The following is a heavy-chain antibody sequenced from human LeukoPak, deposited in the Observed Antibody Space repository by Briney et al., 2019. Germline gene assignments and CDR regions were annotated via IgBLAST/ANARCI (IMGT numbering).Heavy chain of an antibody. CDR2: MNPNSGNT. D-gene: IGHD6-13*01. Sequence: ASVKVSCKASGYTFTSYDINWVRQATGQGLEWMGWMNPNSGNTGYAQKFQGRVTITRNTSISTAYMELSSLRSEDTAVYYCASSYLAAAGTSDYWGQGTLVTVSS. CDR1: GYTFTSYD. V-gene: IGHV1-8*03. CDR3: ASSYLAAAGTSDY. J-gene: IGHJ4*02.